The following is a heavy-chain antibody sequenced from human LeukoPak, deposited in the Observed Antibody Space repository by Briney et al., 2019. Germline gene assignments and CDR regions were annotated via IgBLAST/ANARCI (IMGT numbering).Heavy chain of an antibody. Sequence: GESLQISCRASGYSFTSFWIGWVRQMPGKGLEWMGIIDPSDSETRYTPSFQGQVTISVDKSLTTADLQWNSLKASDTAMYYCARQTAMGRSGDYWGQGTLVTVSS. CDR3: ARQTAMGRSGDY. D-gene: IGHD5-18*01. J-gene: IGHJ4*02. CDR2: IDPSDSET. CDR1: GYSFTSFW. V-gene: IGHV5-51*01.